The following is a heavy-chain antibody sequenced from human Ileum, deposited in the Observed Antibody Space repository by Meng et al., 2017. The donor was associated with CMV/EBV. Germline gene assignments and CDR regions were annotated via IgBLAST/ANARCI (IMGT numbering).Heavy chain of an antibody. J-gene: IGHJ4*02. CDR3: ARQAGTY. V-gene: IGHV3-7*01. Sequence: GGSLRLSCAASGFTFSNYEMNWVRQAPGKGLECVANIKEDGTEKYYVDSVKGRFTISRDNAKNSLYLQMNSLRAEDTAVYYCARQAGTYWGQGTLVTVSS. CDR1: GFTFSNYE. CDR2: IKEDGTEK. D-gene: IGHD6-13*01.